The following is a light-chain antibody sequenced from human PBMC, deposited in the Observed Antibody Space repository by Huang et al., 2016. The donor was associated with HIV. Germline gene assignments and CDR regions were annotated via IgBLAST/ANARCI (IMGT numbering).Light chain of an antibody. Sequence: DIVMTQSPLSLSVPPGEPASISCRSSQSLLHSNGYNYLDWYLQKPGQSPHLLIYLGSNRASGVPDRFNGSESGTDFTLKIRRVEAEDVGVYYCMQALQTPRTFGQGTKVEIK. CDR1: QSLLHSNGYNY. J-gene: IGKJ1*01. CDR3: MQALQTPRT. V-gene: IGKV2-28*01. CDR2: LGS.